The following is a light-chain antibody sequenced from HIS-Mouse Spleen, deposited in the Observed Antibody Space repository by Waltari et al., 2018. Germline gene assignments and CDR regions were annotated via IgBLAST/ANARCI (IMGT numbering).Light chain of an antibody. CDR3: QQYYTTPYT. Sequence: DIVMTQSPDSLAVSLGERVTITCKSSQSVLYSSNNKNYLAWYQQKPGQPPKLLIYWASTRESGVPDRFSGSGSGTDFTLTISSLQAEDVSVYYCQQYYTTPYTFGQDTKLEIK. V-gene: IGKV4-1*01. CDR1: QSVLYSSNNKNY. CDR2: WAS. J-gene: IGKJ2*01.